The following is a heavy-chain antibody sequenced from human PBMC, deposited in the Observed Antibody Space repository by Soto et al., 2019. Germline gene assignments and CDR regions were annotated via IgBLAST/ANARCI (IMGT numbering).Heavy chain of an antibody. Sequence: QVQLVQSAAEMKKPGASVKVSCKASGYTFIRYGITWVRQAPGQGLEWMGWISGYNDYTNYAQKLQGRVTMTADTSTRTVYMELRSLTSDDTGVYYCERGGYYDKACEKLTYYGLDVWGQGTTVTVSS. CDR1: GYTFIRYG. CDR3: ERGGYYDKACEKLTYYGLDV. D-gene: IGHD3-22*01. V-gene: IGHV1-18*01. J-gene: IGHJ6*02. CDR2: ISGYNDYT.